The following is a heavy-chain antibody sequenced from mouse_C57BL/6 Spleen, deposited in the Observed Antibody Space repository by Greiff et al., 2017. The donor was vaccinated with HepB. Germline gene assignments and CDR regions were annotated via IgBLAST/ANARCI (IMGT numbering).Heavy chain of an antibody. J-gene: IGHJ3*01. CDR2: IDPSDSYT. CDR1: GYTFTSYW. Sequence: QVQLQHPGAELVMPGASVKLSCKASGYTFTSYWMHWVKQRPGQGLEWIGEIDPSDSYTNYNQKFKGKSTLTVDKSSSTAYMQLSSLTSEDSAVYFCARYSNYEGFAYWGQGTLVTVSA. D-gene: IGHD2-5*01. V-gene: IGHV1-69*01. CDR3: ARYSNYEGFAY.